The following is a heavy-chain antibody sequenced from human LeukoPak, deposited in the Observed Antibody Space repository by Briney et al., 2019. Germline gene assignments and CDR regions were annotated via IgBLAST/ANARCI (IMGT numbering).Heavy chain of an antibody. CDR1: GFAFGSEA. Sequence: GGSLRLSCAVSGFAFGSEAMSWVRQAPGKGLEWVANIKQDGSEEYYVDSVKGRFTISRDNAKNSLYLQMNSLRVEDTAVYYCAKTVVPVSPNFDYWGQGTLVTVSS. J-gene: IGHJ4*02. D-gene: IGHD2-2*01. CDR2: IKQDGSEE. V-gene: IGHV3-7*01. CDR3: AKTVVPVSPNFDY.